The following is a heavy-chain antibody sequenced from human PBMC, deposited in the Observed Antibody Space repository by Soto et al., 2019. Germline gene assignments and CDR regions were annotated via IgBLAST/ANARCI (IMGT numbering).Heavy chain of an antibody. D-gene: IGHD4-17*01. CDR3: AKDFGDYVNYYYMDV. CDR1: GFTFDDYA. J-gene: IGHJ6*03. Sequence: VQLVESGGGLVQPGRSLRLSCAASGFTFDDYAMHWVRQAPGKGLEWVSGISWNSGSIGYADSVKGRFTISRDNAKNSLYLQMNSLRAEDTALYYCAKDFGDYVNYYYMDVWGKGTTVTVSS. V-gene: IGHV3-9*01. CDR2: ISWNSGSI.